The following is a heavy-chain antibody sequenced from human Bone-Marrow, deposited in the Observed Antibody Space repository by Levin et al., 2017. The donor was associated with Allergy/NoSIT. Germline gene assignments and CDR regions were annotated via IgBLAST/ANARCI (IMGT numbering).Heavy chain of an antibody. D-gene: IGHD3-22*01. Sequence: GGSLRLSCAASGFTFSNYAMNWVRQAPGKGLEWVSSISANGRSTYYPDSVKGRFTISRDNSKNTLFLQMTSLRTEDTAVYYCAKGPNSGYDYYFDYWGQGTLVTVSS. CDR2: ISANGRST. CDR3: AKGPNSGYDYYFDY. CDR1: GFTFSNYA. V-gene: IGHV3-23*01. J-gene: IGHJ4*02.